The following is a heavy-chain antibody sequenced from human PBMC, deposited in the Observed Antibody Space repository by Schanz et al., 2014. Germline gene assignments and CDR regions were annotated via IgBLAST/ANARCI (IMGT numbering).Heavy chain of an antibody. V-gene: IGHV3-21*01. J-gene: IGHJ4*02. Sequence: EVQLMESGGGLVKPGGSLRLSCVASGFAFSSFAMTWVRQAPGRGLEWVSSISTSGTYMYIADSLKGRLTISRDDTKKSKYLQMNMRRAEDAAEYCWARDHTAESYYSAEPPMDDWGQGTLLTVSS. CDR2: ISTSGTYM. CDR1: GFAFSSFA. CDR3: ARDHTAESYYSAEPPMDD. D-gene: IGHD1-26*01.